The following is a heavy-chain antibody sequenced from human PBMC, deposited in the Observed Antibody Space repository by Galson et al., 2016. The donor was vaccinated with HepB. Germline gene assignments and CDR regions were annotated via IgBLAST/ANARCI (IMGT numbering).Heavy chain of an antibody. CDR2: INYRGEST. Sequence: SLRLSCAASGFTFSSYAMHWVRQAPGKGLEYISNINYRGESTSYVDSVKGRFTISRDNSRNTLYLRMDNLRAEDTAIYYCVKEPNWEAGCWGRGTPVTVSS. CDR3: VKEPNWEAGC. D-gene: IGHD7-27*01. J-gene: IGHJ4*02. CDR1: GFTFSSYA. V-gene: IGHV3-23*01.